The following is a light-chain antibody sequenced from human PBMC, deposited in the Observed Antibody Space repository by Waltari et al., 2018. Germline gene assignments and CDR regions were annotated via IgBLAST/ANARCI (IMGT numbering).Light chain of an antibody. Sequence: DIVMTQSPDSLAVSLGERATINCKSCQSLLYRPNNKNYLVWYQQKPRQPPKFLIYWASIRESGVPERFSGSGSGTDFTLTITNLQAEDVAVYYCQQYYNSPHTFGQGT. J-gene: IGKJ2*01. V-gene: IGKV4-1*01. CDR2: WAS. CDR3: QQYYNSPHT. CDR1: QSLLYRPNNKNY.